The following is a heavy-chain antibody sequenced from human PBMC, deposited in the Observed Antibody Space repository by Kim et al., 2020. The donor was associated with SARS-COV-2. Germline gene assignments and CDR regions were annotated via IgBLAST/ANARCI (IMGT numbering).Heavy chain of an antibody. CDR1: GFTFSSYE. Sequence: GGSLRLSCAASGFTFSSYEMNWVRQAPGKGLEWVSYISSSGSTIYYADSVKGRFTISRDNAKNSLYLQMNSLRAEDTAVYYCARDREAYSGWELPLLYYYYDGMDVWGQGTTVTVSS. V-gene: IGHV3-48*03. D-gene: IGHD1-26*01. CDR3: ARDREAYSGWELPLLYYYYDGMDV. CDR2: ISSSGSTI. J-gene: IGHJ6*02.